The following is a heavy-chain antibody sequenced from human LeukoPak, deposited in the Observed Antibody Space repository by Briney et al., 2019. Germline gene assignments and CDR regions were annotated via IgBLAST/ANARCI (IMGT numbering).Heavy chain of an antibody. CDR3: ARRYYDILTGYLHFDY. V-gene: IGHV3-21*01. CDR1: GFTFSSYS. D-gene: IGHD3-9*01. CDR2: ISSSSSYI. Sequence: GGSLRLSCAASGFTFSSYSMNWVRQAPGKGLEWVSSISSSSSYIYYADSVKGRFTISRDNAKNSLYLQMNSLRAGDTAVYYCARRYYDILTGYLHFDYWGQGTLVTVSS. J-gene: IGHJ4*02.